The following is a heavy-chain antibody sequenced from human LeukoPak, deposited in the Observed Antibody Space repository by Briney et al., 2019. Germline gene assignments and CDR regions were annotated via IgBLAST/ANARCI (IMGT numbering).Heavy chain of an antibody. D-gene: IGHD3-3*01. CDR1: GGSISSGSYY. V-gene: IGHV4-39*07. Sequence: KPSETLPLTCTVSGGSISSGSYYWGWIRQPPGKGLEWIGTIYYSGSTFYNPSLKSRVTTSVDTSKNQFSLKLSSVTAADTAVYYCARATLRFLEGALVWFDPWGQGTLVTVSS. J-gene: IGHJ5*02. CDR2: IYYSGST. CDR3: ARATLRFLEGALVWFDP.